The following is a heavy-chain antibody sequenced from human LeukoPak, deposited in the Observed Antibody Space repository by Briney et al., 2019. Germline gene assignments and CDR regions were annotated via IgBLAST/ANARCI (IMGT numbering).Heavy chain of an antibody. Sequence: GGSLRLSCAASGYTFYVYGTSCVRQAPGEGLEWVSGINWNGGSTGYADSVKGRFTNSRDNTKNSVYLQMSTLRAEDTAVYYCAREVWGPEYWGQGTLVTVSS. D-gene: IGHD1-14*01. CDR3: AREVWGPEY. V-gene: IGHV3-20*04. CDR1: GYTFYVYG. CDR2: INWNGGST. J-gene: IGHJ4*02.